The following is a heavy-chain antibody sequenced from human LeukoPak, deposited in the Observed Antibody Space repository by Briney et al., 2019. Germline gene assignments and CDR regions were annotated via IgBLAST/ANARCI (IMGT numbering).Heavy chain of an antibody. D-gene: IGHD3-10*01. CDR2: INPNSGGT. CDR1: GYTFTDYY. J-gene: IGHJ4*02. CDR3: ARSVYGSGSYRLFDY. V-gene: IGHV1-2*02. Sequence: GASVKVSCKTSGYTFTDYYIHWVRQAPGQGPEWMGWINPNSGGTNYAQNLQGRVTMTRGTSISTAYMELSRLRSDDTAVYYCARSVYGSGSYRLFDYWGQGTLVTVSS.